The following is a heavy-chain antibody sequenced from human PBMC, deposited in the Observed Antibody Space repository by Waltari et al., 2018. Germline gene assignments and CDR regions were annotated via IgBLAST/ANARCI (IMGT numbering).Heavy chain of an antibody. Sequence: VQLVQSGAEGKKPGEPLRFSGRDSASGFSRFWIARVRQRPGKGLEWMGHIYPGDSDTRYNPSFQGQVTISADKSVTTVYLQWSSLKTSDSGIYYCARRIMTGEGLTLNWLDPWGQGTLVTVSS. CDR3: ARRIMTGEGLTLNWLDP. CDR1: ASGFSRFW. V-gene: IGHV5-51*01. J-gene: IGHJ5*02. D-gene: IGHD3-16*01. CDR2: IYPGDSDT.